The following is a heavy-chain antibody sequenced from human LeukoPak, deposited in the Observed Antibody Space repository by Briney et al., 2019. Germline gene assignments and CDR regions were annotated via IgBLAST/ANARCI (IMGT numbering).Heavy chain of an antibody. CDR2: IDHSGST. J-gene: IGHJ4*02. D-gene: IGHD3-9*01. CDR1: GGSININNHY. Sequence: SETLSLTCTVSGGSININNHYWGWIRQPPGKGLEWTGSIDHSGSTYYNPSLKSRITISVDTSKNQFSLKLSSVTAADTAVYYCAGRAKTLGGRYFNYWGQGTLVIVSS. V-gene: IGHV4-39*07. CDR3: AGRAKTLGGRYFNY.